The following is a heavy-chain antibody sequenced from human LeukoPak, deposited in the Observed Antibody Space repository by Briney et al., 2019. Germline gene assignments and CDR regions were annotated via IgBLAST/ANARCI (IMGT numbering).Heavy chain of an antibody. V-gene: IGHV1-69*05. CDR2: IIPIFGTA. J-gene: IGHJ6*03. CDR3: AREGLDVVVPAAMLGDYYYYYYMDV. CDR1: GGTFSSYA. D-gene: IGHD2-2*01. Sequence: SVKVSCKASGGTFSSYAISWVRQAPGQGLEWMRGIIPIFGTANYAQKFQGRVTITTDESTSTAYMELSSQRSEDTAVYYCAREGLDVVVPAAMLGDYYYYYYMDVWGKGTTVTVSS.